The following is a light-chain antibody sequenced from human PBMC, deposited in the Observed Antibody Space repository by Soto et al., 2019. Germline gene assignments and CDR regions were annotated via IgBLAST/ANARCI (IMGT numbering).Light chain of an antibody. CDR2: AAS. Sequence: IQLTQSPSSLSASVGYRFASTCLASQGISSYLGWYQQKPGKAPNLLIYAASTLQSGVPSRFSGGGSGTDFTLTISSLQPEDFATYYCQQVYVYPSTFGGGTKVDIK. J-gene: IGKJ4*01. V-gene: IGKV1-9*01. CDR3: QQVYVYPST. CDR1: QGISSY.